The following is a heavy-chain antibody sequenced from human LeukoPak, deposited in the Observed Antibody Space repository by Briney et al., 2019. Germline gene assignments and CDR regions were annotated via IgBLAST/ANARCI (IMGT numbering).Heavy chain of an antibody. J-gene: IGHJ4*02. D-gene: IGHD2-21*02. V-gene: IGHV1-2*02. Sequence: ASVKVSCKASGYTVTGYDMHWVRQAPGQGLDGMGWINPNSGGTNYAQNFQGRVTMTRDTSIGTAYMELSRLTSDDTAVYYCARAEFCAPNCYYYFYYWGQGTLVTVSS. CDR1: GYTVTGYD. CDR2: INPNSGGT. CDR3: ARAEFCAPNCYYYFYY.